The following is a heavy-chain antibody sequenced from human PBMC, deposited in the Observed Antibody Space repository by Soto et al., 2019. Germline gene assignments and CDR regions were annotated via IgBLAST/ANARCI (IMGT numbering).Heavy chain of an antibody. V-gene: IGHV3-74*01. J-gene: IGHJ6*02. Sequence: EVQLVESGGGLVQPGGSLRLSCAASGFTFSTYWMHWVRQPPVKGLVWVSRINNDGSKTAYADSVKGRFTISRDNAQSTLYLQMNSLRAEDTAVYYCARDPLIGTTDYGLDVWCQWTTVSVSS. D-gene: IGHD1-7*01. CDR3: ARDPLIGTTDYGLDV. CDR2: INNDGSKT. CDR1: GFTFSTYW.